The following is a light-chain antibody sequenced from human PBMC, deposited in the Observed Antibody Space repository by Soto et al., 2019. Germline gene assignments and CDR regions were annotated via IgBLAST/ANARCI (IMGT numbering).Light chain of an antibody. Sequence: DIQMTQSPSTLSASVGDRVTITCRASQSISSWLAWYQQKPGKAPKLLIYKASSLESGVPSRFSGIGSGTEFTLTISSLQPDDFATYYCQQYNSYSRTLGQGTKVDIK. J-gene: IGKJ1*01. CDR3: QQYNSYSRT. CDR2: KAS. CDR1: QSISSW. V-gene: IGKV1-5*03.